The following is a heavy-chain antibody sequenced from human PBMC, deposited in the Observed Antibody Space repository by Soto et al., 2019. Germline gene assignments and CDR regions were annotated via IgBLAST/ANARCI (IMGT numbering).Heavy chain of an antibody. CDR1: GFNFSVYW. V-gene: IGHV3-7*01. Sequence: EVQLVESGGGLVQPGESLRLSCAVSGFNFSVYWMSWVRQAPGKGLECVANIKEDGRAKYDVDSVKGRFTISRDNAKKSLALQMNGLRAEDTDVYYCASTRLHDYWGQGTLVTVSS. J-gene: IGHJ4*02. CDR2: IKEDGRAK. D-gene: IGHD4-4*01. CDR3: ASTRLHDY.